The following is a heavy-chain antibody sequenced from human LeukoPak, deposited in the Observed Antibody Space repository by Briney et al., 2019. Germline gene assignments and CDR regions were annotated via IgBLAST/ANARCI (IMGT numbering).Heavy chain of an antibody. CDR3: ARDQRGDGYNSYYFDY. J-gene: IGHJ4*02. Sequence: PGGSLRLACAADGFTFSDYYMSWIRQAQGKWLEGVSYISSSGYTIYYADSVKGRFAISRDNAKNSLYLQMNSLSAEVTAVPYCARDQRGDGYNSYYFDYWGQGTLVSVSS. CDR2: ISSSGYTI. D-gene: IGHD5-24*01. CDR1: GFTFSDYY. V-gene: IGHV3-11*04.